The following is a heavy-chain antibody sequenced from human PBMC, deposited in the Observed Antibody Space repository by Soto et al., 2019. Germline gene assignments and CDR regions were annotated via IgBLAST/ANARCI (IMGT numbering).Heavy chain of an antibody. J-gene: IGHJ6*03. CDR3: ARGYCSGGSCYSPHSSSTQPPYYYYYYMDV. V-gene: IGHV4-34*01. CDR1: GGSFSGYY. D-gene: IGHD2-15*01. CDR2: INHSGST. Sequence: PSETLSLTCAAYGGSFSGYYWSWIRQPPGKGLEWIGEINHSGSTNYNPSLKSRVTISVDTSKNQFSLKLSSVTAADTAVYYCARGYCSGGSCYSPHSSSTQPPYYYYYYMDVWGKGTTVTVSS.